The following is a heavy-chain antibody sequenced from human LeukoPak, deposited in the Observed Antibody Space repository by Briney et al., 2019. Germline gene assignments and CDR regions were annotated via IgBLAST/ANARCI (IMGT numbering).Heavy chain of an antibody. V-gene: IGHV4-34*01. CDR3: ARGSITVTDYYYDMDV. D-gene: IGHD4-11*01. Sequence: SETLSLTCAVYGGSFSGYYRSCIRQPPGKGLEWIGEINHSGNTNYNPSLKSRVTISVDTSKNQFSLKLSSVTAADTAVYYCARGSITVTDYYYDMDVWGKGTTVTVSS. CDR1: GGSFSGYY. CDR2: INHSGNT. J-gene: IGHJ6*03.